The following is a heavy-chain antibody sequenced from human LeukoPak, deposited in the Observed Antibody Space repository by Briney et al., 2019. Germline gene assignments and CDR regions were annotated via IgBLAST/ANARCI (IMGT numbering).Heavy chain of an antibody. D-gene: IGHD4-17*01. J-gene: IGHJ5*02. CDR2: INTNTGNP. V-gene: IGHV7-4-1*02. CDR1: GYTFTTYS. CDR3: ARLTTTMTTEGTWFDP. Sequence: ASVKVSCKASGYTFTTYSMNWVRQAPGQGLEWMGWINTNTGNPTYAPGFTGRFVFSLNTSVSTAYLQITSLKTEDTAIYYCARLTTTMTTEGTWFDPWGQGTLVTVSS.